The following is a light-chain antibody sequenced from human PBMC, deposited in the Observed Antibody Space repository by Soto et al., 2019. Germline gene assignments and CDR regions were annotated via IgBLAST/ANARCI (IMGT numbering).Light chain of an antibody. J-gene: IGKJ4*01. CDR1: HSVSSS. CDR3: QQYEKWPPVT. Sequence: EIVMTQSPATLSVSPGERATLFFRASHSVSSSLAWYQQKPGQAPRLLIHGASTRATGIPARFSGSGSGTEFTLTISSLQSEDFALYYCQQYEKWPPVTFGGGTKVDIK. CDR2: GAS. V-gene: IGKV3-15*01.